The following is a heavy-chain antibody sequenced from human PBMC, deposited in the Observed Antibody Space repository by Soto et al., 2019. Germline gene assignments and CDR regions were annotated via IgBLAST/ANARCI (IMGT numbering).Heavy chain of an antibody. J-gene: IGHJ6*02. Sequence: SVKGSCKASGGTFSSYAISGVRQAPGQGLEWMGGIIPIFGTANYAQKFQGRVTITADESTSTAYMELSSLRSEDTAVYYCARGYCSSTSCYAYYYYYYGMDVWGQGTTVTVSS. CDR3: ARGYCSSTSCYAYYYYYYGMDV. CDR2: IIPIFGTA. V-gene: IGHV1-69*13. D-gene: IGHD2-2*01. CDR1: GGTFSSYA.